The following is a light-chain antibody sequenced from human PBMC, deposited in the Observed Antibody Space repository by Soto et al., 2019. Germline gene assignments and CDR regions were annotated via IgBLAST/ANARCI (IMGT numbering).Light chain of an antibody. V-gene: IGKV1-5*03. CDR1: QSISST. J-gene: IGKJ1*01. CDR3: QHYNSYPVT. Sequence: DLQMTQSPSTLSASVGDRVTITCRASQSISSTLAWYQQKPGKAPNLLIYKASSLESGVPSRFSGSGSGTEFTLTISSLQPDDFATYYCQHYNSYPVTFGQGTKVEVK. CDR2: KAS.